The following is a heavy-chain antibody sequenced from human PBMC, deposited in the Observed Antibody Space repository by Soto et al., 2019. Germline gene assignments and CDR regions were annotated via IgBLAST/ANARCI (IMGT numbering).Heavy chain of an antibody. CDR3: ATRSPAFDY. V-gene: IGHV1-18*01. CDR2: ITTDKGKT. J-gene: IGHJ4*02. Sequence: THRASVKVSCKTSGYTFTSFGISWVRQAPGQGLEWMGWITTDKGKTNYAQKFQGRVTMTTDTSTSTAYMELRSLRSDDTAVYYCATRSPAFDYWGQGTLVTVSS. CDR1: GYTFTSFG.